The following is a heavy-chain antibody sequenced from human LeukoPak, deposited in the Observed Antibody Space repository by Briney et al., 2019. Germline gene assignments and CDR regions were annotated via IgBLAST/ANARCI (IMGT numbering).Heavy chain of an antibody. CDR3: ASPGEWLDSTFDY. D-gene: IGHD6-19*01. J-gene: IGHJ4*02. V-gene: IGHV5-51*01. Sequence: GESLKISCKGSGYSFTSCWIGWVRQMPGKGLEWMGIIYPGDSDTRYGPSFQGQVTISADKSISTAYLQWSSLKASDTAMYYCASPGEWLDSTFDYWGQGTLVTVSS. CDR2: IYPGDSDT. CDR1: GYSFTSCW.